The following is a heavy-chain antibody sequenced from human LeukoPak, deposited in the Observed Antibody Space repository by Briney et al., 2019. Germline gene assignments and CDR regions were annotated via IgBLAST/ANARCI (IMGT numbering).Heavy chain of an antibody. Sequence: SETLSLTCTVSDGSISNYYWSWIRQPAGKGLEWIGRIYTSGNTNYNPSLKSRVTMSVDTSKNQFSLKLSSVTTADTAVYYCARVAVTIQGEDSNLGVVDYGAREPWSPSPQ. CDR3: ARVAVTIQGEDSNLGVVDY. J-gene: IGHJ4*02. V-gene: IGHV4-4*07. CDR2: IYTSGNT. D-gene: IGHD4-11*01. CDR1: DGSISNYY.